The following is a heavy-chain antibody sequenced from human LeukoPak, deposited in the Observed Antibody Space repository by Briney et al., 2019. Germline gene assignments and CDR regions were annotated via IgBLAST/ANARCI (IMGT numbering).Heavy chain of an antibody. CDR2: IYYSGST. J-gene: IGHJ4*02. V-gene: IGHV4-39*01. CDR3: ATYTTVTTT. D-gene: IGHD4-17*01. Sequence: PSETLSLTCTVSGGSISSSSYYWGWIRQPPGKGLEWIGSIYYSGSTYYNPSLKSRVTISVDTSKNQFSLKLSSVTAADTAVYYCATYTTVTTTWGQGTLVTVSS. CDR1: GGSISSSSYY.